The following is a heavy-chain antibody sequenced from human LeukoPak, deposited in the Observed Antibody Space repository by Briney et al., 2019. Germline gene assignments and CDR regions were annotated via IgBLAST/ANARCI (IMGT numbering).Heavy chain of an antibody. V-gene: IGHV1-2*02. CDR3: ARGYSSSSWFDP. CDR2: MNPNSGGT. D-gene: IGHD6-6*01. CDR1: VYTFTSYD. Sequence: GASVKVSCKASVYTFTSYDINWVRQATGQGLEWMGWMNPNSGGTNYAQKFQGRVTMTRDTSISTAYMELSRLRSDDTAVYYCARGYSSSSWFDPWGQGTLVTVSS. J-gene: IGHJ5*02.